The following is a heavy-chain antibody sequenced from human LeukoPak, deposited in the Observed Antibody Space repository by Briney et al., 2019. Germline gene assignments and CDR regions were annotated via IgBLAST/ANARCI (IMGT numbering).Heavy chain of an antibody. D-gene: IGHD1-26*01. CDR2: IYHSGST. CDR1: GYSISSGYY. Sequence: PSETLSLTCTVSGYSISSGYYWGWIRQPPGKGLEWIGSIYHSGSTYYNPSLKSRVTISVDTSKNQFSLKLSSVTAADTAVYYCASKIVGATDFDYWGQGTLVTVSS. J-gene: IGHJ4*02. CDR3: ASKIVGATDFDY. V-gene: IGHV4-38-2*02.